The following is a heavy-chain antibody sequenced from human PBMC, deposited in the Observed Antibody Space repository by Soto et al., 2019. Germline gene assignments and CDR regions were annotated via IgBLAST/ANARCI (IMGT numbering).Heavy chain of an antibody. CDR1: GFTFSSYS. D-gene: IGHD6-6*01. Sequence: GGSLRLSCAASGFTFSSYSMNWVRQAPGKGLEWVSYISSSSSTIYYADSVKGRFTISRDNAKNSLYLQMKSLRDEDTAVYYCARGDVSSLLQHHKQYYYYYYGMDVWGQGTTVTVSS. V-gene: IGHV3-48*02. J-gene: IGHJ6*02. CDR2: ISSSSSTI. CDR3: ARGDVSSLLQHHKQYYYYYYGMDV.